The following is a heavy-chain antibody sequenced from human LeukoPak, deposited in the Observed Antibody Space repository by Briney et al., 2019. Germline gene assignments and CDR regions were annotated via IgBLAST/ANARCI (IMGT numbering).Heavy chain of an antibody. CDR2: INPNSGGT. V-gene: IGHV1-2*02. J-gene: IGHJ4*02. CDR3: ARQRITMIVVVMEDY. CDR1: GYTFTGYY. Sequence: ASVKVSCKASGYTFTGYYMHWVRQAPRQGLEWMGWINPNSGGTNYAQKFRGRVTMTRDTSISTAYMELSRLRSDDTAVYYCARQRITMIVVVMEDYWGQGTLVTVSS. D-gene: IGHD3-22*01.